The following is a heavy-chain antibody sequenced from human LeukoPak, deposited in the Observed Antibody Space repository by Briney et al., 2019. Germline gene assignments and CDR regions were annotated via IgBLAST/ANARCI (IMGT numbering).Heavy chain of an antibody. Sequence: SETLSLTCTVSGGSISRYYWSWIRQPPGKSLEWLGYIFYSGRPNHTPPLKTRVPITVDPPKTLFSLTLRSVTAADTAVYYCARDLEHSYGNSIGYWGQGTLVTVSS. CDR3: ARDLEHSYGNSIGY. J-gene: IGHJ4*02. D-gene: IGHD5-18*01. CDR1: GGSISRYY. CDR2: IFYSGRP. V-gene: IGHV4-59*01.